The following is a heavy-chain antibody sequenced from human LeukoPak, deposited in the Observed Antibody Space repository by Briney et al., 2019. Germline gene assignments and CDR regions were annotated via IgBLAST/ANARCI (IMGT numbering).Heavy chain of an antibody. V-gene: IGHV1-46*01. D-gene: IGHD6-6*01. CDR2: INPSGGST. Sequence: ASVKVSCKASGYTFTSYYMHWVRQAPGQGLEWMGIINPSGGSTSYAQKFQGRVTMTRDTSTSTVYMELSSLRSEDTAVYYCARGDPTRPLPHYYMDVWGKGTTVTVSS. J-gene: IGHJ6*03. CDR1: GYTFTSYY. CDR3: ARGDPTRPLPHYYMDV.